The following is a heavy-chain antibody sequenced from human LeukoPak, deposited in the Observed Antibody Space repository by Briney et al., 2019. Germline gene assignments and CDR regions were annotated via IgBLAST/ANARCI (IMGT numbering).Heavy chain of an antibody. V-gene: IGHV3-9*01. D-gene: IGHD1-26*01. J-gene: IGHJ6*03. Sequence: GRSLRLSCAASGFTFDDYAMHWVRQAPGKGLEWVSGISWNSGSIGYADSVKGRFTISRDNAKNSLYLQMDSLRAEDTALYYCAKGTRGAPPYYMDAWGKGTTVTVSS. CDR1: GFTFDDYA. CDR2: ISWNSGSI. CDR3: AKGTRGAPPYYMDA.